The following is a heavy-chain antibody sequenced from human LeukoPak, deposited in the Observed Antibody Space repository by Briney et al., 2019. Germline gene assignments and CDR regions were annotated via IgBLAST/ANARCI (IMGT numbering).Heavy chain of an antibody. D-gene: IGHD6-6*01. Sequence: GGSLRLSCAASGFTFSSYAMSWVRQAPGKGLEWVSAISGSGGSTYYADSVKGRFTISRDNAKNSLYLQMNSLRAEDTALYHCARGRYSSSSMGSNYYYYYMDVWGKGTTVTVSS. CDR2: ISGSGGST. V-gene: IGHV3-23*01. CDR3: ARGRYSSSSMGSNYYYYYMDV. J-gene: IGHJ6*03. CDR1: GFTFSSYA.